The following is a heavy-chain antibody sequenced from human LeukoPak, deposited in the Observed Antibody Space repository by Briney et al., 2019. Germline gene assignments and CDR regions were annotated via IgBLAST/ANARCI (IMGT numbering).Heavy chain of an antibody. CDR1: GFTFSSHG. D-gene: IGHD4/OR15-4a*01. J-gene: IGHJ3*02. CDR3: ARDGLGTDMVPKPSDAFDI. CDR2: ISYDGSNK. V-gene: IGHV3-30*03. Sequence: GGSLRLSCAASGFTFSSHGMHWVRQAPGKGLEWVAVISYDGSNKYYADSVKGRFTISRDSSKSALYLQMNSLRAEDTAVYYCARDGLGTDMVPKPSDAFDIWGQGTMVTVSS.